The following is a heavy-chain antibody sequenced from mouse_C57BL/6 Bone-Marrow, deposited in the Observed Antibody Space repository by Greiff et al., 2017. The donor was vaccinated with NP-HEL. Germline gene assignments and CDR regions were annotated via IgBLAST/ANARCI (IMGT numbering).Heavy chain of an antibody. CDR1: GYTFTSYG. V-gene: IGHV1-81*01. CDR2: IYPRSGNT. J-gene: IGHJ1*03. Sequence: VQLQESGAELARPGASVKLSCKASGYTFTSYGISWVKQRTGQGLEWIGEIYPRSGNTYYNEKFKGKATLTADKSSSTAYMELRSLTSEDSAVYFCAREEKNYYGSSFFWYFDVWGTGTTVTVSS. D-gene: IGHD1-1*01. CDR3: AREEKNYYGSSFFWYFDV.